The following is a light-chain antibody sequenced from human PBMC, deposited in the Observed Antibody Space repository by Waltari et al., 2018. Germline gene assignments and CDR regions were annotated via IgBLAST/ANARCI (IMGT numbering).Light chain of an antibody. Sequence: DIVMTQSPDSLAVSLGERATINCKSSQSVLYSSNNKNYLAWYQLKPGQPPKLLIYGASTRESGVPDRFSGSGSGTDFTLTISSLQAEDVAVYYCQQYYSTPTFGQGTKVEIK. V-gene: IGKV4-1*01. CDR1: QSVLYSSNNKNY. CDR3: QQYYSTPT. J-gene: IGKJ1*01. CDR2: GAS.